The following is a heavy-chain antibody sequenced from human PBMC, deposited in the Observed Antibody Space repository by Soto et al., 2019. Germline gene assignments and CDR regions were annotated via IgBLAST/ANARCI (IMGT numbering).Heavy chain of an antibody. Sequence: GGSLRLSCAASGFTFSSYAMSWVRQAPGKGLVWVSRINSNGSSTSYADSVKGRFTISRDNAKNTLYLQMNSLRAEDTAVYYCARAANYDFWSEIYYFDYWGQGTLVTVSS. CDR3: ARAANYDFWSEIYYFDY. J-gene: IGHJ4*02. D-gene: IGHD3-3*01. V-gene: IGHV3-74*01. CDR1: GFTFSSYA. CDR2: INSNGSST.